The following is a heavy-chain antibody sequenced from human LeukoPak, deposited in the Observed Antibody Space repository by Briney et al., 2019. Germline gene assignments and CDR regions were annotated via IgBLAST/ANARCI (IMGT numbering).Heavy chain of an antibody. V-gene: IGHV4-39*01. J-gene: IGHJ5*02. D-gene: IGHD5-12*01. Sequence: PSETLSLTCTVSGGSISSSSYFWGWIRQPPGKGLEWIGNIYSRRGTTYYNPSLKSRVTISIDTSKNQFSLKLASVTAADTAVYYCARHDSRGSLNWFDPWGQGTLITVSS. CDR2: IYSRRGTT. CDR3: ARHDSRGSLNWFDP. CDR1: GGSISSSSYF.